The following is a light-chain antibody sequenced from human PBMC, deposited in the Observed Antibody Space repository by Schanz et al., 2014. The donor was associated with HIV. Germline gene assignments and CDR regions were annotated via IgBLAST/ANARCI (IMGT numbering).Light chain of an antibody. CDR3: QQYGSSPRT. CDR2: GAS. V-gene: IGKV3-15*01. Sequence: ELVMTQSPATLSVSPGERATLSCRASQSVGSDLAWYQHKPGQAPRLLIYGASTRATGIPARFSGSGSGREFTLTISSLQSEDFAVYYCQQYGSSPRTFGGGTKVEIK. CDR1: QSVGSD. J-gene: IGKJ4*01.